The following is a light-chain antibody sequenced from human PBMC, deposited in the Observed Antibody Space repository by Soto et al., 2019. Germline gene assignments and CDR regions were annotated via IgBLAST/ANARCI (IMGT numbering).Light chain of an antibody. J-gene: IGKJ3*01. CDR3: QNYHRAPFT. CDR2: ASS. CDR1: EGISVY. V-gene: IGKV1-27*01. Sequence: DIQMTQSPSSLSASVGDRINITCRAREGISVYLAWYQQRPGNAPKLLIYASSILQSGIPPRFSGTRSDTEFTLAISSLRPDDVATYYCQNYHRAPFTFGPGTKVDIK.